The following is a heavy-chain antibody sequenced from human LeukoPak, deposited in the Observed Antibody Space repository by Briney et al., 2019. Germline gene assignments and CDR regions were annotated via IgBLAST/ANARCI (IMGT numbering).Heavy chain of an antibody. V-gene: IGHV3-7*01. J-gene: IGHJ4*02. CDR2: IKQDGSEK. CDR3: ARTGIAAAGTSYYFDY. CDR1: GFPLSSYW. D-gene: IGHD6-13*01. Sequence: PGGPLTLSCAASGFPLSSYWMSWARPAPGKGLEWVANIKQDGSEKYYVDSVKGRFTISRDSAKNSLYLQMNSLRAEDTAVYYCARTGIAAAGTSYYFDYWGQGTLVTASS.